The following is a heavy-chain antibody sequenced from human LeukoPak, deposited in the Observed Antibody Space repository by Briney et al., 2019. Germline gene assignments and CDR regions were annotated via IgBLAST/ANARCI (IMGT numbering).Heavy chain of an antibody. CDR1: GGTFSSYA. CDR3: ARDIIGTDYYDSSGPGD. CDR2: IIPIFGTA. D-gene: IGHD3-22*01. V-gene: IGHV1-69*13. J-gene: IGHJ4*02. Sequence: SVQVSCKASGGTFSSYAISWVRQAPGQGLEWMGGIIPIFGTANYAQKFQGRVTITADESTSTAYMELSSLRSEDTAVYYCARDIIGTDYYDSSGPGDWGQGTLVTVSS.